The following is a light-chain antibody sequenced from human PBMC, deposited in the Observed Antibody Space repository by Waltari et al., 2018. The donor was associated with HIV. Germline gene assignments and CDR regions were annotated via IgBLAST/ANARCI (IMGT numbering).Light chain of an antibody. CDR1: SSDVGDYNY. CDR2: DVH. V-gene: IGLV2-23*02. Sequence: QSALTQPASVSGSPGQSFTISCTGTSSDVGDYNYVSWYQQHPGKAPKLMMYDVHERPQEVSNRFSASKSGNTASRQIAGLQAEDEADYYCCSYAGSSTVVVGGGTKLTVL. CDR3: CSYAGSSTVV. J-gene: IGLJ2*01.